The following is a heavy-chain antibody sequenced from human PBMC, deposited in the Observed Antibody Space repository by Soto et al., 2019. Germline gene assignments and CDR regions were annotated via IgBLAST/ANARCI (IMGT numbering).Heavy chain of an antibody. CDR3: ARRSSTYLNEVIYDP. CDR2: IKPDSGDT. D-gene: IGHD2-2*01. J-gene: IGHJ5*02. CDR1: RYTFTSYD. V-gene: IGHV1-2*02. Sequence: ASVKVSCKASRYTFTSYDIFWVLQSPGQGLEWMGWIKPDSGDTHYAQNFQGRVTMTRDTSISTAYMELNNLVSDDTAVYYCARRSSTYLNEVIYDPWGQGTLVTVSS.